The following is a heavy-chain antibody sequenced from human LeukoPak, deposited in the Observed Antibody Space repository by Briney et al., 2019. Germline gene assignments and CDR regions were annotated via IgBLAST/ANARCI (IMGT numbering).Heavy chain of an antibody. D-gene: IGHD5-24*01. CDR3: ARLVNGYNPFEY. CDR2: IYPGDSDT. V-gene: IGHV5-51*01. J-gene: IGHJ4*02. Sequence: KHGESLKISCKGSGYRFTRNWIGWVRQMPGKGLEWMGIIYPGDSDTRYSPSFQGQVTISADKSISTAYLQWSTLKASDTAMYYCARLVNGYNPFEYWGQGTLVTVSS. CDR1: GYRFTRNW.